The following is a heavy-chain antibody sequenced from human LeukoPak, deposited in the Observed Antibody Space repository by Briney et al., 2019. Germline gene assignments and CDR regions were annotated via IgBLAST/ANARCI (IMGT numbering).Heavy chain of an antibody. D-gene: IGHD6-13*01. CDR2: ISSSRSSI. CDR3: ASGQQLGMNYFDY. Sequence: PGRSPRLSCAASGFTVSSYSMKWVSPAPGKGLELVSSISSSRSSINYPESVKGRFPISRDNAKNSLYLQMNSLRAEDTAVYYCASGQQLGMNYFDYWGQGTLVTVSS. CDR1: GFTVSSYS. V-gene: IGHV3-21*01. J-gene: IGHJ4*02.